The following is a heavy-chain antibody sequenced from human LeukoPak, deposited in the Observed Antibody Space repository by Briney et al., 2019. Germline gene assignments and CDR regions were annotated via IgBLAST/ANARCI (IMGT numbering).Heavy chain of an antibody. CDR1: GFSFSSRG. CDR3: AKVYPYGSGSYHGY. J-gene: IGHJ4*02. CDR2: ISGSGGST. D-gene: IGHD3-10*01. V-gene: IGHV3-23*01. Sequence: GGSLRLSCAASGFSFSSRGMSWVRQAPGKGLEWVSAISGSGGSTYYADSVKGRFAISRDNSKNTLYLQMNSLRAEDTAVYYCAKVYPYGSGSYHGYWGQGTLVTVSS.